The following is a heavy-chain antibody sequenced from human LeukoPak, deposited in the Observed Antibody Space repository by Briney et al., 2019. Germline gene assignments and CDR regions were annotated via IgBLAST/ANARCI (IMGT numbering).Heavy chain of an antibody. CDR1: GYTFTGYS. CDR2: IKPNSGDT. CDR3: ARVYSEQSGGFFGY. D-gene: IGHD1-26*01. V-gene: IGHV1-2*02. Sequence: GASVKVSCKASGYTFTGYSVQWVRQAPGQGLEWMGWIKPNSGDTRYAQRFQGRVTMTWDTSISTAYLELGSLSSDDTAVYYCARVYSEQSGGFFGYWGQGTLVTVSS. J-gene: IGHJ4*02.